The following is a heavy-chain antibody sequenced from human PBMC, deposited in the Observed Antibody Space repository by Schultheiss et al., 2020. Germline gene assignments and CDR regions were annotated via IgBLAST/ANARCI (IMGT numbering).Heavy chain of an antibody. V-gene: IGHV3-73*01. CDR1: GFPFSNAW. D-gene: IGHD1-26*01. Sequence: GGSLRLSCAASGFPFSNAWMSWVRQAPGKGLEWVGRIRSKANSYATAYAASVKGRFTISRDDSKNTAYLQMNSLRAEDTAVYYCARDHPPRSAIDYWGQGTLVNGYS. CDR3: ARDHPPRSAIDY. J-gene: IGHJ4*02. CDR2: IRSKANSYAT.